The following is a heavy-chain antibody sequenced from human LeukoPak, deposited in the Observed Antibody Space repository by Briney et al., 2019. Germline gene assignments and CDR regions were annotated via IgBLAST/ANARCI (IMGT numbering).Heavy chain of an antibody. V-gene: IGHV1-69*04. D-gene: IGHD6-6*01. Sequence: SVKVSCKASGGTFSSYAISWVRQAPGQGLEWMGRIIPIFGIANYAQKFQGRVTITADKSTSTAYMELSSLRSEDTAVYYCATLPSSIAARGPSLGRGQRTLVT. J-gene: IGHJ4*02. CDR2: IIPIFGIA. CDR1: GGTFSSYA. CDR3: ATLPSSIAARGPSLG.